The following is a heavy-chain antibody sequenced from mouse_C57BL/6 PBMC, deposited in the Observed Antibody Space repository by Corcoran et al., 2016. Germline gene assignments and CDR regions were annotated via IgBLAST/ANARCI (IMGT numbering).Heavy chain of an antibody. J-gene: IGHJ3*01. V-gene: IGHV1-81*01. CDR3: ASPLDSSGYWFAY. Sequence: QVQLQQSGAELARPGASVKLSCKASGYTFTSYGISWVKQRTGQGLEWIGEIYPRSGNTYYNEKFKGKATLTADKSSSTAYMELRSLTSEDSAVYFCASPLDSSGYWFAYWGQGTLVTVSA. CDR2: IYPRSGNT. D-gene: IGHD3-2*02. CDR1: GYTFTSYG.